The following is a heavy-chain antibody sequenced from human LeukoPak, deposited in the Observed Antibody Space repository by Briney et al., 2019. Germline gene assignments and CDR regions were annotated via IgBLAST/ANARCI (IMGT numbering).Heavy chain of an antibody. V-gene: IGHV3-15*07. J-gene: IGHJ4*02. D-gene: IGHD4-17*01. CDR3: TTEGPDYGDYSVDY. Sequence: GSLRLSCAASGFTFSNAWMNWVRQAPGKGLEWVGRIKSKTDGGTTDYAAPVKGRFTISRDDSKNTLYLQMNSLKTEDTAVYYCTTEGPDYGDYSVDYWGQGTLVTVSS. CDR2: IKSKTDGGTT. CDR1: GFTFSNAW.